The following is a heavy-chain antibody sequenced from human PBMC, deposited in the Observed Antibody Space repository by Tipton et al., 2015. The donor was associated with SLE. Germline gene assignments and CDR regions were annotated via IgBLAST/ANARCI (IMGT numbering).Heavy chain of an antibody. CDR3: AREDESSSHFDY. Sequence: SLRLSCAASGFTFSSYWMTWVRQAPGKGLEWVASINQGGSEKYYVDSVKGRFTISRDNAKNSLYLQMNSLRDEDTAVYYCAREDESSSHFDYWGQGTLVTVSS. D-gene: IGHD6-6*01. V-gene: IGHV3-7*01. J-gene: IGHJ4*02. CDR1: GFTFSSYW. CDR2: INQGGSEK.